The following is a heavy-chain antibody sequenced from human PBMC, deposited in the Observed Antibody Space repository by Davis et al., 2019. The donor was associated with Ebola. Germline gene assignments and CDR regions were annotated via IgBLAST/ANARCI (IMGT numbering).Heavy chain of an antibody. V-gene: IGHV3-21*01. Sequence: PGGSLRLSCAASGFTFGSYSMNWVRQAPGKGLEWVSSISSSHTYIYYADSVKGRFTISRDNAKNSLFLQMNSLRVEDTAVYYCARAYNWNDLDYWGQGTLVTVSS. D-gene: IGHD1-1*01. CDR3: ARAYNWNDLDY. CDR1: GFTFGSYS. J-gene: IGHJ4*02. CDR2: ISSSHTYI.